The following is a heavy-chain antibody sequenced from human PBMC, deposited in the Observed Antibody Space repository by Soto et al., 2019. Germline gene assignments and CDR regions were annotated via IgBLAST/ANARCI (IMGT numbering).Heavy chain of an antibody. J-gene: IGHJ2*01. CDR3: VKDDRILGRRYFDL. Sequence: GGSLRLSCAASGFTFSSYAMTWVRQAPGKGLEWVSSISFSDGGTYYADSVKGRLTISRDNSKNKLFLQMNSLRVEDTAVYYCVKDDRILGRRYFDLWGRGTLVTVSS. CDR1: GFTFSSYA. CDR2: ISFSDGGT. D-gene: IGHD2-15*01. V-gene: IGHV3-23*01.